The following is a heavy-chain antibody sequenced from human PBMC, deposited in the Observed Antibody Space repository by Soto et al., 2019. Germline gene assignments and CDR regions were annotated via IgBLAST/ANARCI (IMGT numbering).Heavy chain of an antibody. D-gene: IGHD2-15*01. V-gene: IGHV1-18*01. CDR2: MNPNSGNT. CDR1: GYTFTSYD. CDR3: ARDDIVVVVAAIDY. J-gene: IGHJ4*02. Sequence: ASVKVSCKASGYTFTSYDINWVRQATGQGLEWMGWMNPNSGNTNYAQKLQGRVTMTTDTSTSTAYMELRSLRSDDTAVYYCARDDIVVVVAAIDYWGQGTLVTVSS.